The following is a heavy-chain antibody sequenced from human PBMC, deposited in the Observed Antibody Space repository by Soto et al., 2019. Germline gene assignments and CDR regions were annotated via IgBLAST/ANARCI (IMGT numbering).Heavy chain of an antibody. CDR1: GFTFSSYA. CDR2: ISGSGGST. Sequence: GGSLRLSCAASGFTFSSYAMSWVRQAPGKGLEWVSAISGSGGSTYYADSVKGRFTISRDNSKNTLYLQMNSLRAEDTTVYYCAKGPGIAVYYYMDVWGKGTTVTVSS. J-gene: IGHJ6*03. V-gene: IGHV3-23*01. CDR3: AKGPGIAVYYYMDV. D-gene: IGHD6-19*01.